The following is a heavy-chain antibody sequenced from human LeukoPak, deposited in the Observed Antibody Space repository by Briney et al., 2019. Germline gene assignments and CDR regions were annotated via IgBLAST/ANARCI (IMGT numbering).Heavy chain of an antibody. Sequence: PGGSLRLSCAASGFTFSDYYMSWIRQAPGKGLEWVSYISSSGSTIYYADSVKGRFTISRDNSKNTLYLQMNSLRAEDTAVYYCAKDGSGSYYKPVDYWGQGTLVTVSS. CDR2: ISSSGSTI. V-gene: IGHV3-11*01. CDR3: AKDGSGSYYKPVDY. CDR1: GFTFSDYY. D-gene: IGHD3-10*01. J-gene: IGHJ4*02.